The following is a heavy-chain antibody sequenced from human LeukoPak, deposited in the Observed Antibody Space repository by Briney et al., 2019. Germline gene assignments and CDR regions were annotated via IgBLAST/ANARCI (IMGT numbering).Heavy chain of an antibody. CDR3: ARDLDWILFDY. Sequence: PRGSLRLSCAASGFAFSTYWMHWVRHAPGEGLVWVSRVRPEGTTTAHADSVKGRFTISRDNAKNTLLLQMNRLSAEDTAVYYCARDLDWILFDYWGQGTLVTVSS. J-gene: IGHJ4*02. V-gene: IGHV3-74*03. CDR1: GFAFSTYW. CDR2: VRPEGTTT. D-gene: IGHD3-9*01.